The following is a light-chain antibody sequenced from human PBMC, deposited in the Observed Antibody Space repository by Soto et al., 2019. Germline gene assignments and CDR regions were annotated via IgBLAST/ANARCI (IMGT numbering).Light chain of an antibody. J-gene: IGKJ5*01. V-gene: IGKV1D-12*01. Sequence: DIQMTQSPSSVSASVGDRVTITCRASQGISSSLAWYQQKPVKAPKLLIYAASSLESGVPSRFSGSGSGTDFTLTISSLQPEDFATYYCQQANSFPITFGQGTRLEIK. CDR3: QQANSFPIT. CDR2: AAS. CDR1: QGISSS.